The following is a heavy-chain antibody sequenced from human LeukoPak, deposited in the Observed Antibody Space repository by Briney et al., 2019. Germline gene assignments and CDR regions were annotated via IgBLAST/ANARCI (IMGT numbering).Heavy chain of an antibody. CDR3: ARDGGWRFLEWGSFDY. CDR1: GFTFSSYA. J-gene: IGHJ4*02. Sequence: PGRSLRLSCAASGFTFSSYAMHWVRQAPGKGLEWVAVISYDGSNKYYADSVKGRFTISRDNSKNTLYLQMNSLRAEDTAVYYCARDGGWRFLEWGSFDYWGQGTLVTVSS. D-gene: IGHD3-3*01. CDR2: ISYDGSNK. V-gene: IGHV3-30-3*01.